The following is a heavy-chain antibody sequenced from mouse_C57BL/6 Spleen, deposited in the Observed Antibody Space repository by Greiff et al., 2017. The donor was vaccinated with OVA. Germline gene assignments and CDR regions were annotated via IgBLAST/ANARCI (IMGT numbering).Heavy chain of an antibody. CDR1: GYTFTSYW. J-gene: IGHJ2*01. Sequence: QVQLQQPGAELVKPGASVKMSCKASGYTFTSYWINWVKQRPGQGLEWIGDIYPGSGSTNYNEKFKSKATLTGDTSSSTAYMQLSSLTSEDSAVYYCAREGHCDDNYWGQGTTLTVAS. D-gene: IGHD3-3*01. V-gene: IGHV1-55*01. CDR3: AREGHCDDNY. CDR2: IYPGSGST.